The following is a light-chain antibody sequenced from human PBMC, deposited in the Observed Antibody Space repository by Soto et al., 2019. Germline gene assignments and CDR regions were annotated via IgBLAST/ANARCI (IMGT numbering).Light chain of an antibody. CDR1: QSFGSK. Sequence: DIARTQSPATLSVSPGERSTLSCRASQSFGSKLAWYQQNAGQAPRLLIYDASTRDTGIPARFSGSGSGTEFTLTISSLQSEDFAVYYCQQFNNWPRTFGQGTKVDIK. J-gene: IGKJ1*01. CDR2: DAS. V-gene: IGKV3-15*01. CDR3: QQFNNWPRT.